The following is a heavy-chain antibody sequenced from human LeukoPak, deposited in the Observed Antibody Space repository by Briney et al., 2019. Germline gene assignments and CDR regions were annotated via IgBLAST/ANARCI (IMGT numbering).Heavy chain of an antibody. CDR2: INPSGGST. D-gene: IGHD1-1*01. J-gene: IGHJ4*02. CDR3: ARGTTDDY. V-gene: IGHV1-46*01. Sequence: ASVKVSCKASGYTFTSYYIDWVRQPPAQGLEWMGVINPSGGSTRYAQKFQGRVTMAGETSTRTVYMELSSLTSADTAVYYCARGTTDDYWGQGTPVTV. CDR1: GYTFTSYY.